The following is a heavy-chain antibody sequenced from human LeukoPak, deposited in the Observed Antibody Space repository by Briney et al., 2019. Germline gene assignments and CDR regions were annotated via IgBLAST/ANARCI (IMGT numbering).Heavy chain of an antibody. J-gene: IGHJ4*02. CDR2: IKQDGSEK. V-gene: IGHV3-7*01. Sequence: GGSLRLSCAASGFTLSSYWMAWVRQVPGRGLEWVASIKQDGSEKKYVDSVKGRLTISSDNARNALYLQMNSLRAEDTAVYYCARDHRYCSGGSCYDLDYWGQGTLVTVSS. D-gene: IGHD2-15*01. CDR1: GFTLSSYW. CDR3: ARDHRYCSGGSCYDLDY.